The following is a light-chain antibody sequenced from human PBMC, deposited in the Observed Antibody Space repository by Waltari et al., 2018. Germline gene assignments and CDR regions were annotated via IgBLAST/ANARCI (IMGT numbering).Light chain of an antibody. J-gene: IGLJ2*01. CDR3: SSYTSSSTLV. V-gene: IGLV2-14*03. CDR1: SSDVGGYKS. Sequence: QSALTQPASVSGSPGQSITLSCTGTSSDVGGYKSVSWYQQHPGKAPKRMIYDVSNRPSGVSNRFSGSKSGNTASLTISGLQAEDEADYYCSSYTSSSTLVFGGGTKLTVL. CDR2: DVS.